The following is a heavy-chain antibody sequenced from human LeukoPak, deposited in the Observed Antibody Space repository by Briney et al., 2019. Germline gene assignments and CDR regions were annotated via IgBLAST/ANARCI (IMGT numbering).Heavy chain of an antibody. D-gene: IGHD2-2*01. CDR2: ISYDGSNK. V-gene: IGHV3-30*04. CDR3: ARGGYCSSTSCSDV. J-gene: IGHJ4*02. Sequence: QAGGSLRLSCAASGFTFSSYAMHWVRQAPGKGLEWVAVISYDGSNKYYADSVKGRFTISSDNSKNTLYLQMNSLRAEDTAVYYCARGGYCSSTSCSDVWGQGTLVTVSS. CDR1: GFTFSSYA.